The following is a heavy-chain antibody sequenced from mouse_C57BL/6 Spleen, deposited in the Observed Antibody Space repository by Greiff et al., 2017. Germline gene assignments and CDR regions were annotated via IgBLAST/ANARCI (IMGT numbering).Heavy chain of an antibody. V-gene: IGHV5-17*01. D-gene: IGHD1-1*01. J-gene: IGHJ3*01. CDR1: GFTFSDYG. Sequence: DVKLVESGGGLVKPGGSLKLSCAASGFTFSDYGMHWVRQAPEKGLEWVAYISSGSSTIYYADTVKGRFTISRDNAKNTLFLQMTSLRSEDTAMYYCARGYYGSQAWFAYWGQGTLVTVSA. CDR3: ARGYYGSQAWFAY. CDR2: ISSGSSTI.